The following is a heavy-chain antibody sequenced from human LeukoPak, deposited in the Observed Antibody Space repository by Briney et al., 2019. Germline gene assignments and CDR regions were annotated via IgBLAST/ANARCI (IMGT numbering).Heavy chain of an antibody. J-gene: IGHJ5*02. CDR1: GGSISSSSDY. V-gene: IGHV4-39*07. CDR2: IYYSGST. D-gene: IGHD4-17*01. CDR3: ARGLPKHDYGDYGGTWFAP. Sequence: SETLSLTCTVSGGSISSSSDYWGWIRQPPGKGLEWIGSIYYSGSTYYNPSLESRVTISVDTSKNQFSLKLSSVTAADTALYYCARGLPKHDYGDYGGTWFAPWGQGTLVTVSS.